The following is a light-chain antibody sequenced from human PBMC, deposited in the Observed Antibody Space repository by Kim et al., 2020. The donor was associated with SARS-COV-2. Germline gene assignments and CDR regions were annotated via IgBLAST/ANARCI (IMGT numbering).Light chain of an antibody. V-gene: IGLV3-21*04. CDR2: YDS. Sequence: SYELTQPPSVSVAPGKTARITCGGNNIGSKSVHWYQQKPGQAPVLVIYYDSDRPSGIPERFSGSNSGNTATLTISRVEAGDEADYYCQVWDSSIDHPFGGGTQLTVL. CDR1: NIGSKS. J-gene: IGLJ3*02. CDR3: QVWDSSIDHP.